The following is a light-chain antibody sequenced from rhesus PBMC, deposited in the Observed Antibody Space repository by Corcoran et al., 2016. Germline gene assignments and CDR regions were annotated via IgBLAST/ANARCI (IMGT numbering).Light chain of an antibody. CDR2: KAS. CDR3: LQYNTRPYT. J-gene: IGKJ3*01. V-gene: IGKV1-21*01. Sequence: DIQMTQSPSSLSASVGDKVSITCRASQGINSCLAWYQQKLGKAPKLLIYKASSLQSGVPSRFSGSGSGTDFTLTLSSLQPEDFGTYYCLQYNTRPYTFGPGTKLGIK. CDR1: QGINSC.